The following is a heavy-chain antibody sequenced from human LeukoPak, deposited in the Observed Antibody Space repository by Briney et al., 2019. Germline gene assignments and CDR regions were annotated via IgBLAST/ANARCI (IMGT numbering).Heavy chain of an antibody. CDR1: GFTFSDYY. J-gene: IGHJ4*02. D-gene: IGHD3-22*01. CDR3: ARDYYDGIGYYYEDY. Sequence: GGSLRLSCAASGFTFSDYYMSWIRQAPGKGLEWVSYISSSGSTTYYADSVKGRFAISRDNSKNTLSLQMNSLRAEDTAVYYCARDYYDGIGYYYEDYWGQGTLVTVSS. V-gene: IGHV3-11*01. CDR2: ISSSGSTT.